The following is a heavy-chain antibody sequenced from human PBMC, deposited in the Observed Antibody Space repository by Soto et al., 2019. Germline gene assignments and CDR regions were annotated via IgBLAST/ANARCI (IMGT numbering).Heavy chain of an antibody. CDR1: GGSISSFY. CDR3: ARDLGGPPTNGRMNWFDP. V-gene: IGHV4-59*01. D-gene: IGHD1-26*01. J-gene: IGHJ5*02. Sequence: SETLSLTCTVSGGSISSFYCSWIRQPPWKGLEWIGFIDYSGITAYNPSLKSRATISVDTSKNQFSLKLKSVTGADTAMYYCARDLGGPPTNGRMNWFDPWGQGTLVTVCS. CDR2: IDYSGIT.